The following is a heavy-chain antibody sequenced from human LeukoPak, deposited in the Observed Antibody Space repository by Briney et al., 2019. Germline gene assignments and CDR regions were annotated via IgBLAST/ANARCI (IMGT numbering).Heavy chain of an antibody. CDR2: ISGSGGDT. D-gene: IGHD2-2*01. Sequence: GGSLRLSCAASGFTFSSYAMSWVRQAPGKGLEWVSAISGSGGDTYYADSVKGRFTISRDNSKNTLYLQMNSLRAEDTALYYCAKAGAVCGSSSCYANYWGQGTLVTVSS. V-gene: IGHV3-23*01. CDR3: AKAGAVCGSSSCYANY. J-gene: IGHJ4*02. CDR1: GFTFSSYA.